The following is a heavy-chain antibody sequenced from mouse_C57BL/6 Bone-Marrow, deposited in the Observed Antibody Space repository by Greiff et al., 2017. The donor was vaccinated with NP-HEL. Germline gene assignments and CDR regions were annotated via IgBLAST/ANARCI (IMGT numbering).Heavy chain of an antibody. Sequence: EVKVVESGGGLVKPGGSLKLSCAASGFTFSSYAMSWVRQTPEKRLEWVATISDGGSYTYYPDNVKGRFTISRDNAKNNLYLQMSHLKSEDTAMYYCARDDFGWTGAYWGQGTLVTVSA. CDR1: GFTFSSYA. CDR2: ISDGGSYT. CDR3: ARDDFGWTGAY. D-gene: IGHD2-3*01. V-gene: IGHV5-4*01. J-gene: IGHJ3*01.